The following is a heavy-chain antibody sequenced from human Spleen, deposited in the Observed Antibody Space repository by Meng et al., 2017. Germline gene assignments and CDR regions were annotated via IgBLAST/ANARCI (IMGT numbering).Heavy chain of an antibody. CDR1: GGTFNSYA. D-gene: IGHD3-16*01. J-gene: IGHJ5*02. Sequence: VQGVGSGAEVKGPGSSVKVSCKAPGGTFNSYAISWVRQAPGQGLEWMGGIIPAFGAPNHAQKFQGRVRITADESTTTAYMELSSLRSEDTAVYFCARVERTYYDYVWGLGRFDPWGQGTLVTVSS. V-gene: IGHV1-69*01. CDR3: ARVERTYYDYVWGLGRFDP. CDR2: IIPAFGAP.